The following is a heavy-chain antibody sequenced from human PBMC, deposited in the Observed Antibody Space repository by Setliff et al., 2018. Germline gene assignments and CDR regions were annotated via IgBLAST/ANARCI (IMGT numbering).Heavy chain of an antibody. CDR2: IKGPGAT. D-gene: IGHD2-8*02. V-gene: IGHV3-15*01. CDR1: GFTFSAAW. Sequence: GGSLRLSCAASGFTFSAAWMTWLRLGPGKGLEWVALIKGPGATDYSASVKDRFTTSRDNSKNILYLQMNNLKSEDTAVYYCAADFPGGAFPFDYLGKETMVTVSS. J-gene: IGHJ4*02. CDR3: AADFPGGAFPFDY.